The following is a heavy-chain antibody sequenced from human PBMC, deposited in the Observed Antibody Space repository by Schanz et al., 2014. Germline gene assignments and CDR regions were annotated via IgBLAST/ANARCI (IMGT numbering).Heavy chain of an antibody. J-gene: IGHJ6*03. CDR1: GGTFSSDT. D-gene: IGHD2-2*02. CDR3: AGTYCSSTSCYTGYYYMDV. Sequence: QVHLVQSGAEVKKPGSSVKVSCKASGGTFSSDTFSWVRQAPGQGLEWMGRIVPIAGITNYAQRFQGRVTITADKSSDTAYMDLRSLRSDDTAVYYCAGTYCSSTSCYTGYYYMDVWGKGTTVTVSS. V-gene: IGHV1-69*02. CDR2: IVPIAGIT.